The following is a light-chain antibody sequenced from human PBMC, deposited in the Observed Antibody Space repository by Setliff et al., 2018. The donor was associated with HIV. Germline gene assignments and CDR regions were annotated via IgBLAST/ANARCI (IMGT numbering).Light chain of an antibody. CDR3: SSYTSSSTDV. CDR1: SSDVGTYNA. CDR2: DVS. Sequence: QSALTQPASVSGSPGQSITTSCTGTSSDVGTYNAVYWYQQHPGKAPKLMIYDVSTRPSGVSNRFSGSKSGNTASLTISGLQTEDEADYYCSSYTSSSTDVFGTGTKATVL. J-gene: IGLJ1*01. V-gene: IGLV2-14*01.